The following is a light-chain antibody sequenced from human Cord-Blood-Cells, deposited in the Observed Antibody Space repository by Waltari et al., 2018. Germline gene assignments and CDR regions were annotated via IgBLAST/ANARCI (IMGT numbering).Light chain of an antibody. V-gene: IGLV2-14*01. CDR3: SSYTSSSTHVV. CDR1: SSDVGGYNY. CDR2: DVS. Sequence: QSALTQPASVSGSPGQSITISCTGTSSDVGGYNYVSWYQQHPGKAPKLMIYDVSNRPSAVSNRFSGAKSGNTASLTISGLQAEDEADYYGSSYTSSSTHVVFGGGTKLTVL. J-gene: IGLJ2*01.